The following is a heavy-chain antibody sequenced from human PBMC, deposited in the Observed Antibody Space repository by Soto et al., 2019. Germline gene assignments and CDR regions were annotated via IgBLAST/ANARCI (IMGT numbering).Heavy chain of an antibody. J-gene: IGHJ4*02. CDR2: ISGSGGST. CDR1: GFTFSSYA. CDR3: AKVRWFGELSPAAFDY. D-gene: IGHD3-10*01. Sequence: VGSLRLSCAASGFTFSSYAMSWVRQAPGKGLEWVSAISGSGGSTYYADSVKGRFTISRDNSKNTLYLQMNSLRAEDTAVYYCAKVRWFGELSPAAFDYWGQGTLVTVSS. V-gene: IGHV3-23*01.